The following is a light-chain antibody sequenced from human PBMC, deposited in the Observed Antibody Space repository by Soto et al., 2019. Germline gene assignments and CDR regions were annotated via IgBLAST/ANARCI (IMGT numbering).Light chain of an antibody. J-gene: IGKJ1*01. CDR1: QSVSGW. Sequence: IKMTQSHFTLSASVGDTVPLPCRASQSVSGWLAWYQQKPGEAPKLLIYDASALPRGVPSRFSGSGSGTKFTPTIASLQPDDFATYYCQQYETCSGTFGPGTKVDIK. V-gene: IGKV1-5*01. CDR2: DAS. CDR3: QQYETCSGT.